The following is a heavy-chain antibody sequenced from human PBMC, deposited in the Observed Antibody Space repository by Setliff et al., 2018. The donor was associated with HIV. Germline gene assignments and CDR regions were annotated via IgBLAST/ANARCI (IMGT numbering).Heavy chain of an antibody. CDR3: ASSRPPDDSSGYLDH. CDR2: IKKDGSDK. CDR1: GFTFSNSW. D-gene: IGHD3-22*01. V-gene: IGHV3-7*03. Sequence: HPVGSLRLSCAASGFTFSNSWMTWVRQAPGKGLEWVANIKKDGSDKFYVDSVKGRFAISRDNAKNSLNLEMNSLRAEDTAIYYCASSRPPDDSSGYLDHWGQGTLVTVSS. J-gene: IGHJ4*01.